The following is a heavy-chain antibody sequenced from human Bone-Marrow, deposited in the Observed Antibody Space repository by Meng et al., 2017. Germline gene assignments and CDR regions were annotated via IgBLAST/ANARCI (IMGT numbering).Heavy chain of an antibody. J-gene: IGHJ4*02. Sequence: GGSLRLSCAASGFTFSSYAMSWIRQAPGKGLEWVSYISSSGSTIYYADSVKGRFTISSDNAKNSLYLQMNSLGAEDTAVYYCAREKLQRGYSYGYGSGYWGQGTLVTVSS. D-gene: IGHD5-18*01. CDR3: AREKLQRGYSYGYGSGY. CDR2: ISSSGSTI. CDR1: GFTFSSYA. V-gene: IGHV3-11*01.